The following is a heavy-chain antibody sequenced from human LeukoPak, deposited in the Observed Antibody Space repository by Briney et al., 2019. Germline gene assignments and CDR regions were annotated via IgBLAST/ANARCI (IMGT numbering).Heavy chain of an antibody. J-gene: IGHJ5*02. D-gene: IGHD3-10*01. CDR1: GFTFSSYS. CDR3: ARGRLKVRGKYNWFDP. Sequence: GGSLRLSCAASGFTFSSYSMNWVRQAPGKGLEWVSSISSSGSYIYYADSMKGRFTISRDSAKNSLYLQMNSLRAEDTAVYYCARGRLKVRGKYNWFDPWGQGTLVTVSS. CDR2: ISSSGSYI. V-gene: IGHV3-21*01.